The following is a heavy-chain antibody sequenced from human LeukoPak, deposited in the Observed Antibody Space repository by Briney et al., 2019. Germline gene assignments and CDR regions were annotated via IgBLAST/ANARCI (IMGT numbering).Heavy chain of an antibody. V-gene: IGHV5-51*01. CDR1: GQGFDNYW. J-gene: IGHJ5*02. D-gene: IGHD3-22*01. CDR3: ARRHYDSTDFDP. CDR2: IHPADSDI. Sequence: GESLKISCKASGQGFDNYWIGWVRQTPGKGLEWMGIIHPADSDIVYSPSFQGQVTISADKSISTAYLQWSSLKASDTAIYYCARRHYDSTDFDPWGQGTLVIVSS.